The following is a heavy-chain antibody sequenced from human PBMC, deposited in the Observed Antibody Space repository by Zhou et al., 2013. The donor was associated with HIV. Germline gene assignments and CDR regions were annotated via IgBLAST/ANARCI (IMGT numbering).Heavy chain of an antibody. CDR2: IIPIVGTP. CDR1: EDFFTNYA. V-gene: IGHV1-69*05. J-gene: IGHJ6*02. CDR3: ARVYGFIAVPGAYYYYGMDV. D-gene: IGHD6-19*01. Sequence: QVQLVQSGTEVKKPGSSVQVSCKASEDFFTNYAVNWVRQAPGQGLEWMGGIIPIVGTPRYAQRFHGRVTISTDEDTSTAYMELSNLRNEDSAVYYCARVYGFIAVPGAYYYYGMDVWGQGTTVTVSS.